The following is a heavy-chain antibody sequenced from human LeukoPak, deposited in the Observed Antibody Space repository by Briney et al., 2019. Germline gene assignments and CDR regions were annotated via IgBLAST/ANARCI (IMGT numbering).Heavy chain of an antibody. V-gene: IGHV3-21*04. D-gene: IGHD2-2*01. J-gene: IGHJ6*02. CDR2: ISSSSSYI. CDR1: GFTFSSYS. CDR3: ATAAVFDIVVVPAAPGGMDV. Sequence: GGSLRLSCAASGFTFSSYSMNWVRQAPGKGLEWVSSISSSSSYIYYADSVKGRFTISRDNAKNSLYLQMNSLRAEDTAVYYCATAAVFDIVVVPAAPGGMDVWGQGTTVTVSS.